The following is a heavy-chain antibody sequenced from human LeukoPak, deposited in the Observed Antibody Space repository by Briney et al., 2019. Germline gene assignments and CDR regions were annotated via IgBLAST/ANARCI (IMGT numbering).Heavy chain of an antibody. J-gene: IGHJ4*02. D-gene: IGHD1-26*01. CDR1: GYTFTGYY. CDR2: INPSGGST. CDR3: ARRAYSGTYPLGY. V-gene: IGHV1-46*01. Sequence: ASVKVSCKASGYTFTGYYMHWVRQAPGQGLEWMGIINPSGGSTSYAQQFQGRVTMTRDTSTSTVYMELSSLRSEDTAVYYCARRAYSGTYPLGYWGQGTLVTVSS.